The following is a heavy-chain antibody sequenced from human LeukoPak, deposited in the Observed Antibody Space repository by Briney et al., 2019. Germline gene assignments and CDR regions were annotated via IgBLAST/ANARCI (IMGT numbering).Heavy chain of an antibody. D-gene: IGHD6-6*01. Sequence: GGSLRLSCAASGFTFSSYAMSWVRQAPGKGLEWVSAISGSGGSTYYADSVKGRFAISRDNSKNTLYLQMNSLRAEDTAVYYCAKDEYEYSSSSFDPWGQGTLVTVSS. CDR1: GFTFSSYA. CDR3: AKDEYEYSSSSFDP. V-gene: IGHV3-23*01. CDR2: ISGSGGST. J-gene: IGHJ5*02.